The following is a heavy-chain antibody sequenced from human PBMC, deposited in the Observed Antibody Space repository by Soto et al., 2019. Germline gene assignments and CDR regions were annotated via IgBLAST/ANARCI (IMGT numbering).Heavy chain of an antibody. CDR1: GGSFSGYY. J-gene: IGHJ6*02. Sequence: PSETLSLTCAVYGGSFSGYYWSWIRQPPGKGLEWIGEINHSGSTNYNPSLKSRATISVDTSKNQFSLKLSSVTAADTAVYYCARGELLWFGERGYYYYYGMDVWGQGTTVTVSS. D-gene: IGHD3-10*01. V-gene: IGHV4-34*01. CDR3: ARGELLWFGERGYYYYYGMDV. CDR2: INHSGST.